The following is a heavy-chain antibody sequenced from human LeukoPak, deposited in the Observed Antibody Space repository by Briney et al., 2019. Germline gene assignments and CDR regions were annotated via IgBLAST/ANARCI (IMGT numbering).Heavy chain of an antibody. CDR1: GGTFISYA. CDR2: IIPIFGTA. CDR3: ARLPLRSIAVGYYGMDV. Sequence: GSSVKVSCKASGGTFISYAISWVRQAPGQGLEWMGGIIPIFGTANYAQKFQGRVTITADESTSTAYMELSSPRSEDTAVYYCARLPLRSIAVGYYGMDVWGQGTTVTVSS. J-gene: IGHJ6*02. V-gene: IGHV1-69*01. D-gene: IGHD6-6*01.